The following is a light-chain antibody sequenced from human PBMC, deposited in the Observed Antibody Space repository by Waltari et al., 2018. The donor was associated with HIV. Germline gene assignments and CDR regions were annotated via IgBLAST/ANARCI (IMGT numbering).Light chain of an antibody. Sequence: DIVLTQSPLSLPVTPGEPASIFCRSSHNLLHSDGNNYLDWYVQKPGQSPHRVFYLSSRRASGVPDRFSGSGSGTNFAMTISRVEADDAGIYYCMQGLQTAITFGRGTRLEIK. V-gene: IGKV2-28*01. J-gene: IGKJ5*01. CDR1: HNLLHSDGNNY. CDR2: LSS. CDR3: MQGLQTAIT.